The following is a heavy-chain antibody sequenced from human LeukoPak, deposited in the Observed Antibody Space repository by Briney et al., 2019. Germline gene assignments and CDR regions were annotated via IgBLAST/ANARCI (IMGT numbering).Heavy chain of an antibody. V-gene: IGHV3-23*01. CDR1: GFIFRNFG. CDR3: AKDPLTFLTTGWYFDL. CDR2: ISDSGVTT. Sequence: GGSLRLSCAASGFIFRNFGMTWVRQVPGKGLEWVSTISDSGVTTHYADSVKGRFTISRDNSKSTLYLQMSSLRAVDTAIYYCAKDPLTFLTTGWYFDLWGRGTLVTVSS. J-gene: IGHJ2*01. D-gene: IGHD4-17*01.